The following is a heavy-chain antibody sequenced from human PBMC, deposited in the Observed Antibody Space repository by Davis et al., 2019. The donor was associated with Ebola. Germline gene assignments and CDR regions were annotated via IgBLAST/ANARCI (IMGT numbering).Heavy chain of an antibody. Sequence: GESLKISCAASGFTFSSYSMHWVRQAPGKGLEWVSAISGSGGSTYYADSVKGRFTISRDNAKNSLYLQMNSLRDEDTAVYYCARNSEVTTLYYYYGMDVWGQGTTVTVSS. CDR3: ARNSEVTTLYYYYGMDV. D-gene: IGHD4-17*01. V-gene: IGHV3-23*01. CDR2: ISGSGGST. J-gene: IGHJ6*02. CDR1: GFTFSSYS.